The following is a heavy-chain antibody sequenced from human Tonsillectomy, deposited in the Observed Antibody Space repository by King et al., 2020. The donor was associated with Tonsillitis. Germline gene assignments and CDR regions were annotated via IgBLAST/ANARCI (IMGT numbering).Heavy chain of an antibody. CDR3: AREQVGGGWFDP. V-gene: IGHV4-30-4*01. CDR2: INYSGST. D-gene: IGHD2-2*01. Sequence: VQLQESGPGLVKHSQTLSLTCTVSGGSISSGDYYWSWIRQPPGKGLEWIGYINYSGSTYYNPSLKSRVTISVDTSKNQFSLKLSSVTAADTAVYYCAREQVGGGWFDPWGQGTLVTVSS. J-gene: IGHJ5*02. CDR1: GGSISSGDYY.